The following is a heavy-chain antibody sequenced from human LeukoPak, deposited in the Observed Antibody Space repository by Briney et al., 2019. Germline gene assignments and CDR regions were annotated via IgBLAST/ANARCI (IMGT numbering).Heavy chain of an antibody. V-gene: IGHV4-59*11. CDR1: GGSISSHY. CDR3: ARDTLVAAAGSSWGGPYYYYYMDV. Sequence: PSETLSLTCTVSGGSISSHYWSWIRQPPGKGLEWIGYIYYSGSTNYNPSLKSRVTISVDTSKNQFSLKLSSVTAADTAVYYCARDTLVAAAGSSWGGPYYYYYMDVWGKGTTVTVSS. D-gene: IGHD6-13*01. J-gene: IGHJ6*03. CDR2: IYYSGST.